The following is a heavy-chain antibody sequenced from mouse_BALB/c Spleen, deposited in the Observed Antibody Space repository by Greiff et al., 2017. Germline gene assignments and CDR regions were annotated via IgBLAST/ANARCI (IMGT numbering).Heavy chain of an antibody. D-gene: IGHD2-4*01. V-gene: IGHV5-9*03. CDR3: ASQSMITDYAMDY. Sequence: DVMLVESGGGLVKPGGSLKLSCAASGFTFSSYTMSWVRQTPEKRLEWVATISSGGGNTYYPDSVKGRFTISRDNAKNNLYLQMSSLRSEDTALYYCASQSMITDYAMDYWGQGTSVTVSS. CDR2: ISSGGGNT. CDR1: GFTFSSYT. J-gene: IGHJ4*01.